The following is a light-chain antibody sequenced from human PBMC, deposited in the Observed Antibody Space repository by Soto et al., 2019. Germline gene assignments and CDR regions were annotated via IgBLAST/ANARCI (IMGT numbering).Light chain of an antibody. CDR3: QEYDSYSST. V-gene: IGKV1-5*01. J-gene: IGKJ2*01. CDR2: DAS. CDR1: QSISNY. Sequence: DIQMTQSPSTLSASVGDRVTITCRASQSISNYLAWYQQKPGKAPKVLIYDASSFESGVPLRFSGSGSGTEFTLTISSLLPDDFATYYCQEYDSYSSTFGQGTKLQIK.